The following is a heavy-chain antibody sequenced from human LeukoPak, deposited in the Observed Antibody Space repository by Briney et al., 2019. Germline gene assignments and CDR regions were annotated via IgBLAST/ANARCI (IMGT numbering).Heavy chain of an antibody. Sequence: GGSLRLSCVASGFTFSSYSMNWVRQAPGKGLEWVSYISSSSSTIYYADSVKGRFTISRDNAKNSLYLQMNSLRAEDTAVYYCARDDYYDSSGYDYWGQGTLVTVSS. CDR1: GFTFSSYS. J-gene: IGHJ4*02. CDR2: ISSSSSTI. V-gene: IGHV3-48*04. CDR3: ARDDYYDSSGYDY. D-gene: IGHD3-22*01.